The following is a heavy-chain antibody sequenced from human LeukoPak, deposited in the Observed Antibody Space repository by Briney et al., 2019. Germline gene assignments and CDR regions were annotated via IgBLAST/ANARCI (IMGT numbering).Heavy chain of an antibody. D-gene: IGHD6-6*01. CDR3: ARERGLWLIAARRNWFDP. V-gene: IGHV3-74*01. Sequence: GSLRLSCAASGFTFSSYWMHWVRQAPGKGLVWVSRINSVGSSTSYADSVKGRFTISRDNAKNTLYLQMNSLRAEDTAVYYWARERGLWLIAARRNWFDPWGQGTLVTVSS. CDR2: INSVGSST. J-gene: IGHJ5*02. CDR1: GFTFSSYW.